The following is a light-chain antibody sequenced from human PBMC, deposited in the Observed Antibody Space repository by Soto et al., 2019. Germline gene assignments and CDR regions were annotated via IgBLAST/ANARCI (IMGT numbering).Light chain of an antibody. CDR3: QQNYNSPLT. CDR1: QSISSS. V-gene: IGKV1-39*01. Sequence: DIQMTQSPSSLSASVGDRVTITCRASQSISSSLNWYQQKPGKPPKLLIYTASTLQSGVPSRFSGSGSGTDFTLTISSLQPEDFATYYCQQNYNSPLTFGGGTKVEIQ. J-gene: IGKJ4*01. CDR2: TAS.